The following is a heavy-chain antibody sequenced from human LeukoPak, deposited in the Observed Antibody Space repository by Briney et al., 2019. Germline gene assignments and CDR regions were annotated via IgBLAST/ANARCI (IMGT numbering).Heavy chain of an antibody. CDR1: GFTFSDYR. CDR2: ISSSSNFI. J-gene: IGHJ1*01. CDR3: ARDLQTVSPGNY. V-gene: IGHV3-21*06. Sequence: PGGSLRLSCAASGFTFSDYRMNWARQAPGKGLEWLSSISSSSNFIKYAASVRGRFTISRDDAKSSVYLQMNSLRVEDSVMYYCARDLQTVSPGNYWGQGTLVTVSS. D-gene: IGHD2-8*01.